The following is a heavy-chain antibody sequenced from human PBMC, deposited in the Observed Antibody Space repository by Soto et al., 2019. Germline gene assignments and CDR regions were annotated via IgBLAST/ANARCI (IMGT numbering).Heavy chain of an antibody. CDR1: GYSFTSYW. CDR2: IDLGDSYT. J-gene: IGHJ5*02. V-gene: IGHV5-10-1*01. Sequence: GESLKISCTGSGYSFTSYWISWVRQMPGKGLEWLGRIDLGDSYTNYSPSFQGHVTISADKSISTAYLQWSSLKASDTAMYYWASHASNYYYDSRGLYWARRFDPWGQGTLVTVS. CDR3: ASHASNYYYDSRGLYWARRFDP. D-gene: IGHD3-22*01.